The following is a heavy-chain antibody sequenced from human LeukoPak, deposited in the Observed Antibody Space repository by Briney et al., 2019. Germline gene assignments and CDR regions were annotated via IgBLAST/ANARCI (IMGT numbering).Heavy chain of an antibody. D-gene: IGHD3-22*01. V-gene: IGHV1-18*01. J-gene: IGHJ4*02. CDR2: ISVYTGNT. CDR1: GYTFSSYG. Sequence: ASVKVSCKASGYTFSSYGISWVRQAPGQGLEWMGWISVYTGNTNYAQKFQGRVTMTTGTSTSTAYMELRSLRSDDTAVYYCARDYYDSSGYFDYWGQGTLVTVSS. CDR3: ARDYYDSSGYFDY.